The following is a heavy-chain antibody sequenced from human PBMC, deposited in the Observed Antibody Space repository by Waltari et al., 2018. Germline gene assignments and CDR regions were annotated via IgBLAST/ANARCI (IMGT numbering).Heavy chain of an antibody. D-gene: IGHD2-21*01. Sequence: QVQLVQSGAEVKKPGASVKISCKTSEYTFTSSYLHWVRQAPGQGLEWMGIINPSGGSKIYAQKFQGRVTMTRDTSTSTVYMELGSLRSEDTAVYYCALDTGALWMDVWGQGTTVTVSS. J-gene: IGHJ6*02. CDR3: ALDTGALWMDV. CDR1: EYTFTSSY. CDR2: INPSGGSK. V-gene: IGHV1-46*01.